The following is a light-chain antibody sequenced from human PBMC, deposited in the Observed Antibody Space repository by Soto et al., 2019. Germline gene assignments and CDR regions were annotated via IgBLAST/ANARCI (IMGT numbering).Light chain of an antibody. V-gene: IGLV2-14*01. Sequence: QSVLNQPASVSGSRGQSITSSCVGHNTDVGQDNSVSWYQQGPGKAPKLLIFEVTNRPSGVSSRFSGSRSANTASLTISGLQPDDEGDYFCVSYTDTDTLVFGTGTKVTVL. J-gene: IGLJ1*01. CDR1: NTDVGQDNS. CDR3: VSYTDTDTLV. CDR2: EVT.